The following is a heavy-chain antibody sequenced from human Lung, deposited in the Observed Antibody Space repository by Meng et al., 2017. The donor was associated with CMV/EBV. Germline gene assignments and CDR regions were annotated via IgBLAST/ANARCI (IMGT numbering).Heavy chain of an antibody. CDR3: AKDRVYSSRYSGMDV. CDR2: IRYDGSNE. D-gene: IGHD5-12*01. Sequence: GGSLRPSCVASGFTFSSYGMPWVRQAPGKGLEWVAYIRYDGSNEYYVDSVKGRFTISRDNSKNTLYLQMSSLRAEDTAVYYCAKDRVYSSRYSGMDVWGQGTTVTVSS. CDR1: GFTFSSYG. J-gene: IGHJ6*02. V-gene: IGHV3-30*02.